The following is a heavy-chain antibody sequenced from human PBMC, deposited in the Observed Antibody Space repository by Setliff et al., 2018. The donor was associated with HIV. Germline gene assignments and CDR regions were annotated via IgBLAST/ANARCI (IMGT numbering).Heavy chain of an antibody. V-gene: IGHV1-8*01. J-gene: IGHJ5*02. D-gene: IGHD2-8*01. CDR1: GYGFTTYD. CDR3: ARMEYDVRGRAPNWFDP. Sequence: ASVKVSCKASGYGFTTYDINWARQAPGQGLEWMGWVDPNTGNAGYEQKFQGRVTMTRDTSISTAYMELSSLTSEDTAVYYCARMEYDVRGRAPNWFDPWGPGTLVTV. CDR2: VDPNTGNA.